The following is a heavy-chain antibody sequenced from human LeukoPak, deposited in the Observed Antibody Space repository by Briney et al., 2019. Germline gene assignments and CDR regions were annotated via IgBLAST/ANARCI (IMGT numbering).Heavy chain of an antibody. J-gene: IGHJ4*02. D-gene: IGHD1-26*01. CDR3: AGHSGSTRYFDY. CDR2: IYYSGST. Sequence: SETLSLTCTVSGGSISSYYWSWIRHPPGKGLEWIGYIYYSGSTNYNPSLKSRVTISADTSKNQFSLKLSSVTAADTAVYYCAGHSGSTRYFDYWGQGTLVTVSS. CDR1: GGSISSYY. V-gene: IGHV4-59*01.